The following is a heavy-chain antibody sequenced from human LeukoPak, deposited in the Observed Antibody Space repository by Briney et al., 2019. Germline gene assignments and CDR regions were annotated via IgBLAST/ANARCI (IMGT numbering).Heavy chain of an antibody. J-gene: IGHJ4*02. CDR3: AREPKWELLGYFDY. CDR1: GGSISSGGYY. Sequence: ASETLSLTCTVSGGSISSGGYYWSWIRQHPGKGLEWIGYIYYSGSTYYNPSLKSRVTISVDTSKNQFSLKLSSVTAADTAVYYCAREPKWELLGYFDYWGQGTLVTVSS. D-gene: IGHD1-26*01. CDR2: IYYSGST. V-gene: IGHV4-31*03.